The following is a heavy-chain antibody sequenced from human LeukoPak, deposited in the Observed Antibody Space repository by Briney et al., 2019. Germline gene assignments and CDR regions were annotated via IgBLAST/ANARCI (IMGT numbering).Heavy chain of an antibody. CDR2: IYSSGST. J-gene: IGHJ4*02. CDR3: ARDRGGIVVVVAATPGYFDY. CDR1: GGSISSYY. Sequence: SETLSLTCTVSGGSISSYYWSWIRQPAGKGLEWIGRIYSSGSTNYNPSLKSRVTISVDTSKNQFSLKLSSVTAADTAVYYCARDRGGIVVVVAATPGYFDYWGQGTLVTVSS. D-gene: IGHD2-15*01. V-gene: IGHV4-4*07.